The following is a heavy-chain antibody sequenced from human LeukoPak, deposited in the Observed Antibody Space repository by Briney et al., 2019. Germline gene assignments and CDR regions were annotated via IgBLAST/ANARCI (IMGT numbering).Heavy chain of an antibody. D-gene: IGHD6-13*01. J-gene: IGHJ4*02. CDR2: IYYSGST. CDR1: GGSISSYY. Sequence: KSSETLSLTCTVSGGSISSYYWSWIRQPPGKGLEWIGYIYYSGSTNYNPSLKSRVTISVDTSKNQFSLKLSSVTAADTAVYYCARGETAAGTFHFDYWGQGTLVTVSS. CDR3: ARGETAAGTFHFDY. V-gene: IGHV4-59*01.